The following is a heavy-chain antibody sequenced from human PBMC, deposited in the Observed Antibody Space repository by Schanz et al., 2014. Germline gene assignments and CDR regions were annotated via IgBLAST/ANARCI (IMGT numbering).Heavy chain of an antibody. CDR3: AKSYDTSGYSGFDY. Sequence: QAQLVESGGGVVQPGGSLRLSCAASGFTFSNFGIHWVRQAPGMGLEWVALIRSDERDKCYADSVKGRFSISRDNSKNTVYLQMNSLRTEDTAVYFCAKSYDTSGYSGFDYWGQGTLVTVSS. D-gene: IGHD3-22*01. CDR1: GFTFSNFG. CDR2: IRSDERDK. V-gene: IGHV3-30*02. J-gene: IGHJ4*02.